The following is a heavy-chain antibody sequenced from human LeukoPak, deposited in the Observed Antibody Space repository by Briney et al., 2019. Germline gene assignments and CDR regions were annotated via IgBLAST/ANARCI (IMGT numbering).Heavy chain of an antibody. Sequence: SETLSLTCSVSGASISGYYWGWIRQSPGKGLEWIGYIFSSGSTNYNPSLRGRVTMSVDMSKNQFSLKLTSVTAADTAIYYCVRHYCSSTRCYSFSDWGQGTLVTVSS. CDR1: GASISGYY. CDR3: VRHYCSSTRCYSFSD. J-gene: IGHJ4*02. CDR2: IFSSGST. V-gene: IGHV4-59*08. D-gene: IGHD2-2*01.